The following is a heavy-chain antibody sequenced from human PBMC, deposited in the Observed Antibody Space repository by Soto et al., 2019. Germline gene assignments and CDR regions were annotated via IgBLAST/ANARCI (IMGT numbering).Heavy chain of an antibody. Sequence: PGGSLRLSCAASGFTFSSYSMNWVRQAPGKGLEWVSYISSSSSTIYYADSVRGRFTISRDNAKNSLYLQMNSLRDEDTAVYYCASGGDYPSPYYYYGMDVWGQGTTVTVSS. D-gene: IGHD2-21*02. J-gene: IGHJ6*02. CDR1: GFTFSSYS. V-gene: IGHV3-48*02. CDR3: ASGGDYPSPYYYYGMDV. CDR2: ISSSSSTI.